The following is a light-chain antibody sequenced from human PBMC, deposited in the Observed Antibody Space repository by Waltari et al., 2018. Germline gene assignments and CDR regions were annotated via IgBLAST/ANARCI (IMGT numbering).Light chain of an antibody. CDR3: SSYISSSTLEL. Sequence: QSALTQPASVSGSPGQSITIPCTGTSSDVGGYNYVSWYQQHPGKAPKLMIYDGSNRPSGVANRFSGSKSGNTASLTISGLQAEDEADYYCSSYISSSTLELFGGGTSLTVL. CDR2: DGS. J-gene: IGLJ2*01. V-gene: IGLV2-14*03. CDR1: SSDVGGYNY.